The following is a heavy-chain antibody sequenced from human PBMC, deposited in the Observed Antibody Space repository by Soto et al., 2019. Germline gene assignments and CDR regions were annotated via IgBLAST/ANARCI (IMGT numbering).Heavy chain of an antibody. Sequence: QVQLQESGPGLVRPSGTLSLTCTVSGGSISSSNWWTWVRQPPGKGLEWIGEIFHSGTTNYNPSLKSRVTISVDKSKNQFSLKVNSVTAADTAVYYCARGVYGNSGYIIGFFDNWGQRTLVTVSS. V-gene: IGHV4-4*02. CDR1: GGSISSSNW. CDR2: IFHSGTT. J-gene: IGHJ4*02. D-gene: IGHD3-22*01. CDR3: ARGVYGNSGYIIGFFDN.